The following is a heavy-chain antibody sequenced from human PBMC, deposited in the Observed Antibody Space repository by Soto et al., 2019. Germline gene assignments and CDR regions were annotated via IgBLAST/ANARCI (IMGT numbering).Heavy chain of an antibody. CDR2: INHSGST. CDR3: ARGTDYDYVWGSYRFPPGP. D-gene: IGHD3-16*02. J-gene: IGHJ5*02. V-gene: IGHV4-34*01. CDR1: GGSFSGYY. Sequence: PSETLSLTCAVYGGSFSGYYWSWIRQPPGKGLGWIGEINHSGSTNYNPSLKSRVTISVDTSKNQFSLKLSSVAAADTAVYYCARGTDYDYVWGSYRFPPGPWGQGTLVTVSS.